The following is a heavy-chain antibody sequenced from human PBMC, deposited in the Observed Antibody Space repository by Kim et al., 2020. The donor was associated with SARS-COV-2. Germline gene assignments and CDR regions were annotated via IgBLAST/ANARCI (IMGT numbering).Heavy chain of an antibody. CDR3: AREGDILRYYGMDV. CDR2: ISSSSSYI. V-gene: IGHV3-21*01. D-gene: IGHD3-9*01. Sequence: GGSLRLSCAASGFTFSSYSMNWVRQAPGKGLEWVSSISSSSSYIYYADSVKGRFTISRDNAKNSLYLQMNSLRAEDTAVYYCAREGDILRYYGMDVWGQGTTVTVSS. CDR1: GFTFSSYS. J-gene: IGHJ6*02.